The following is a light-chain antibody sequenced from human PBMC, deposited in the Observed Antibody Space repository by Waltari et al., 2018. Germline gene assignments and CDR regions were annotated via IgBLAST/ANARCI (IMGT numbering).Light chain of an antibody. V-gene: IGLV2-14*01. J-gene: IGLJ1*01. CDR3: SSYTSTLYV. CDR1: SSDVGGYNY. CDR2: EVS. Sequence: QSALTQPASVSGSPGQSITISCTGTSSDVGGYNYVSWYQQHPGKAPKLMIYEVSNRPSGVSHRFSGSKSGNTASLTISGLQAEDEADYYCSSYTSTLYVFGTGTKVTVL.